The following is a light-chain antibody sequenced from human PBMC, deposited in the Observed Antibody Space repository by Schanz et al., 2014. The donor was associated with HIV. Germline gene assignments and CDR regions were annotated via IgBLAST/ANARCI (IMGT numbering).Light chain of an antibody. CDR1: QSVSSD. J-gene: IGKJ2*01. CDR3: QQYGSSRYT. V-gene: IGKV3-20*01. CDR2: GVS. Sequence: EIVLTQSPGTLSLSPGERATLSCRARQSVSSDLAWYQQKPGQAPRLLLYGVSSRATGVPDRFSGSGSGTDFTLTINKLEPEDFAVYYCQQYGSSRYTFGQGTKLEIK.